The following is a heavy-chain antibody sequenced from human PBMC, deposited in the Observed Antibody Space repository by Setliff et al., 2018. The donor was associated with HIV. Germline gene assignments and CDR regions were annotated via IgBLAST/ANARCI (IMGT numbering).Heavy chain of an antibody. V-gene: IGHV4-39*07. CDR1: GGSISSSNYY. CDR2: IYYRGTT. D-gene: IGHD3-10*01. CDR3: ARALWFGEFDYYYYMDV. Sequence: SETLSLTCTVSGGSISSSNYYWGWIRQSPGKGLEWIGSIYYRGTTYYSQSLKSRLTMSVDTSKNRFSLKVSSMTAADTAVYYCARALWFGEFDYYYYMDVWGKGTTVTVSS. J-gene: IGHJ6*03.